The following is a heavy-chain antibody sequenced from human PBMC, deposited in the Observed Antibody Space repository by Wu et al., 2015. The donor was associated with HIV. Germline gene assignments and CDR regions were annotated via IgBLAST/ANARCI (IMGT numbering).Heavy chain of an antibody. V-gene: IGHV1-2*02. CDR2: INPSGGAT. Sequence: QVQLVQSGAEVKKPGASVKVSCGASGYTFTNYYIHWLRQAPGQGLEWMAWINPSGGATIYAADFEGRVTVTRDTSSETVYMELSGLTSGDTAIYYCARDATPITTEFDFWGQGTLITVSS. D-gene: IGHD4-11*01. CDR1: GYTFTNYY. J-gene: IGHJ4*02. CDR3: ARDATPITTEFDF.